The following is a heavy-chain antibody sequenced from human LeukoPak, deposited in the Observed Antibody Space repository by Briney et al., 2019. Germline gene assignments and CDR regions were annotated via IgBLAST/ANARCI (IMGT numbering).Heavy chain of an antibody. CDR2: INHSGST. CDR3: ARCSGGVRSPFDY. J-gene: IGHJ4*02. V-gene: IGHV4-34*01. D-gene: IGHD3-10*01. Sequence: SETLSLTCAVYGGSFSGYYWSWIRQPPGKGLEWIGEINHSGSTSYNPSLKSRVTMSVDTSKNQFSLKLSSVTAADTAVYYCARCSGGVRSPFDYWGQGTLVTVSS. CDR1: GGSFSGYY.